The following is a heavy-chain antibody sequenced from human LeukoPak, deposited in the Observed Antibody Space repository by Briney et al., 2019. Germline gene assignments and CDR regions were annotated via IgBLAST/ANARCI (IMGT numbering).Heavy chain of an antibody. CDR2: IIPIFGTA. V-gene: IGHV1-69*05. CDR1: GGTFSSYA. CDR3: ARGNYYDSSGYYTTPPYYFDY. Sequence: SVKVSCKASGGTFSSYAISWARQAPGQGLEWMGGIIPIFGTANYAQKFQGRVTITTDESTSTAYMELSSLRSEDTAVYYCARGNYYDSSGYYTTPPYYFDYWGQGTLVTVSS. J-gene: IGHJ4*02. D-gene: IGHD3-22*01.